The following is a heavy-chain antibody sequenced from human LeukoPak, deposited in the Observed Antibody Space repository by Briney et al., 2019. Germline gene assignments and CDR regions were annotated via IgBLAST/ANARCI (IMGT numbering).Heavy chain of an antibody. D-gene: IGHD3-3*01. CDR3: AKNTYYDFWSGPDAAFDY. V-gene: IGHV3-23*01. CDR2: ISGSGGST. J-gene: IGHJ4*02. Sequence: GGSLRLSCAASGFTFSSYAMSWVRQAPGKGLEWVSAISGSGGSTYYADSVKGRFTISRDNSRNTLYLQMNSLRAEDTAVYYCAKNTYYDFWSGPDAAFDYGGQGTLVTVSS. CDR1: GFTFSSYA.